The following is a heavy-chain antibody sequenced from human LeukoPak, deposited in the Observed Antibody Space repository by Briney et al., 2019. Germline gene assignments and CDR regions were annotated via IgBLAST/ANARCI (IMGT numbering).Heavy chain of an antibody. V-gene: IGHV4-38-2*01. CDR1: GYSISSGYY. J-gene: IGHJ4*02. CDR2: IYHSGST. Sequence: SETLSLTCAVSGYSISSGYYWGWIRQPPGKGLEWIGSIYHSGSTYYNPSLKSRVTISVDTSKNQFSLKLSSVTAADKAVYYCARGYSYGLSLWGQGTLVTVSS. CDR3: ARGYSYGLSL. D-gene: IGHD5-18*01.